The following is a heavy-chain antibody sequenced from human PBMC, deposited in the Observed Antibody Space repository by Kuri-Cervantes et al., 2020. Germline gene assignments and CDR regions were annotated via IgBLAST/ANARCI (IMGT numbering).Heavy chain of an antibody. CDR2: IIPIFGTA. D-gene: IGHD7-27*01. V-gene: IGHV1-69*05. CDR1: GGTFSTYA. CDR3: ASDGAPGDRDL. J-gene: IGHJ4*02. Sequence: SVKVSCKASGGTFSTYAFSWVRQAPGQGLEWMGGIIPIFGTANYAQKFQGRVTITTDESTSTAYMELSSLRSEDTAVYYCASDGAPGDRDLWGQGTLVTVSS.